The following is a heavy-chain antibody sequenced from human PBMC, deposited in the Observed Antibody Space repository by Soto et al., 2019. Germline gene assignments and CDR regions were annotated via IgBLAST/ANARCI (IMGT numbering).Heavy chain of an antibody. Sequence: GGSMRLSCEASAFTFSHYYMSCIGQSPGKGLEWVSYISSSGSTIYYADSVKGRLTISRDNAKNSLYLQMNSLRAEDTAVYYCARALPDDYVWGSSLDYWGQGTLVTVSS. CDR1: AFTFSHYY. CDR3: ARALPDDYVWGSSLDY. V-gene: IGHV3-11*01. D-gene: IGHD3-16*01. J-gene: IGHJ4*02. CDR2: ISSSGSTI.